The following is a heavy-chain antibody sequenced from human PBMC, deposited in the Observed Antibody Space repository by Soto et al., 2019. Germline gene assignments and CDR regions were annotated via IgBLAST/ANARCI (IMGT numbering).Heavy chain of an antibody. V-gene: IGHV1-18*01. J-gene: IGHJ4*02. Sequence: QVQLVQSGAEVKKPGASVKVSCKASGYTFTSYGISWVRQAPGQGLEWMGWISAYNGNTNYAQKLHGRDTMTTETSTSTAYMGLRSRRSGDTAVYYCARGTDVDYYGSGSYFSYWGQGTLVTVSS. CDR1: GYTFTSYG. CDR3: ARGTDVDYYGSGSYFSY. CDR2: ISAYNGNT. D-gene: IGHD3-10*01.